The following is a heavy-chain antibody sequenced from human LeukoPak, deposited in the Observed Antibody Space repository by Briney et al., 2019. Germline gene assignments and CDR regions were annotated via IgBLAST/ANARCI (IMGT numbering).Heavy chain of an antibody. CDR3: ARGSDSRIAENYYGMDV. V-gene: IGHV1-69*13. CDR1: GGTFSSYA. J-gene: IGHJ6*02. CDR2: IIPIFGTA. Sequence: ASVKVSCKASGGTFSSYAISWVRQAPGQGLEWMGGIIPIFGTANYAQKFQGRVTITADESTSTAYTELSSLRSEDTAVYYCARGSDSRIAENYYGMDVRGQGTTVTVSS. D-gene: IGHD3-10*01.